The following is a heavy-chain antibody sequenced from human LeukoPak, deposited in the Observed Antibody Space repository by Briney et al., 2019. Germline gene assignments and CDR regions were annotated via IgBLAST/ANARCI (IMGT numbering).Heavy chain of an antibody. J-gene: IGHJ4*02. CDR1: GGSISSSSYY. Sequence: SETLSLTCTVSGGSISSSSYYWGWSRQPPGKGLEWIVSIYYSGSTYYNPSLKSRVTISVDTSKNQFSLKLSSVTAADTAVYYCARQPYSISSSGPRDYWGQGTLVTVSS. V-gene: IGHV4-39*01. CDR2: IYYSGST. CDR3: ARQPYSISSSGPRDY. D-gene: IGHD6-6*01.